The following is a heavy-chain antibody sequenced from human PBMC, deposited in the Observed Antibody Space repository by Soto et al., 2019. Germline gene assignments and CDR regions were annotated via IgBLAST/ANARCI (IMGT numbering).Heavy chain of an antibody. D-gene: IGHD2-2*01. CDR1: GGSISSYY. V-gene: IGHV4-59*08. Sequence: PSETLSLTCTVSGGSISSYYWSWIWQPPGKGLEWIGYIYYSGSTNYNPSLKSRVTISVDTSKNQFSLKLSSVTAADTAVYYCARHADGAIYNWFDPWGQGTLVTVSS. CDR3: ARHADGAIYNWFDP. J-gene: IGHJ5*02. CDR2: IYYSGST.